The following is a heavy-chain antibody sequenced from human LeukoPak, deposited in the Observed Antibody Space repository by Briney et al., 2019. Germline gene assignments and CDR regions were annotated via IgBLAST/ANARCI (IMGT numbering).Heavy chain of an antibody. J-gene: IGHJ6*02. D-gene: IGHD3-10*01. CDR1: GFTVSSNY. CDR2: IYSGGST. V-gene: IGHV3-53*01. Sequence: SGGSLRLSCAASGFTVSSNYMSWVRQAPGKGLEWVSVIYSGGSTYYADSVKGRFTISRDNSKNTLYLQLNSLRAEDTAVYYCARDQLYYLGSGSLTVGPFHGMDVWGQGTTVTVS. CDR3: ARDQLYYLGSGSLTVGPFHGMDV.